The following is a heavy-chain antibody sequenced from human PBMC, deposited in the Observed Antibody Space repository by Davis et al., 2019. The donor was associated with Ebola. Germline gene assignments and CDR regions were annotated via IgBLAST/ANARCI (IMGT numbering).Heavy chain of an antibody. CDR1: GGSITNYY. CDR3: VRMTGTTHPVDY. Sequence: SETLSLTCTVSGGSITNYYWSWIRQPPGKGLEWIGHIHYSGSTHYNPSLKSPVTMSVATSKNQFSLKLRFVTAADTAVYYCVRMTGTTHPVDYWGQGTVVTVSS. D-gene: IGHD1-7*01. J-gene: IGHJ4*02. CDR2: IHYSGST. V-gene: IGHV4-59*08.